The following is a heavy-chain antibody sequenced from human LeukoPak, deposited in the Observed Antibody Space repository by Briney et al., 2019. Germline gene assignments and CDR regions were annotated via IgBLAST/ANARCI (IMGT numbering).Heavy chain of an antibody. D-gene: IGHD4-23*01. Sequence: GRSLRLSCAASGFAFSNYAMSWVRQAPGKGLEWVSGISASGSSTYYADSVKGRFTISRDNSQNTLFLEMNSLRAEDMAVYYCVKGGPYGGTSQGGLDHWGQGTRISVSS. CDR2: ISASGSST. J-gene: IGHJ4*02. CDR1: GFAFSNYA. V-gene: IGHV3-23*01. CDR3: VKGGPYGGTSQGGLDH.